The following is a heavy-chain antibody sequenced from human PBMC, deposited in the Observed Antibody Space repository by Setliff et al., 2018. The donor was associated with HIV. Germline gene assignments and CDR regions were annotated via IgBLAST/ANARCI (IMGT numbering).Heavy chain of an antibody. CDR2: TYYSGRT. CDR1: GGSISTFY. Sequence: SETLSLTCTVSGGSISTFYWSWIRQPPGKGLEWIGYTYYSGRTNYNPSLDSRVTMSVDTSKNQFSLKLSSVTAADTAVYYCARDVGEQLDVWGKGTTVTV. CDR3: ARDVGEQLDV. V-gene: IGHV4-59*01. J-gene: IGHJ6*03.